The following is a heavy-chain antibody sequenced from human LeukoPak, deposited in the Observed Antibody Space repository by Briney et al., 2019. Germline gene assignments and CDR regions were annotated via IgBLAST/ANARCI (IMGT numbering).Heavy chain of an antibody. CDR3: ASPGGANFDY. J-gene: IGHJ4*02. Sequence: PSETLSLTCTVSGGSISSSSYYWGWIRQPPGKGLEWIGSIYYSGSTYYNPSLKSRVTISVDTSKNQFSLKLSSVTAADTAVYYCASPGGANFDYWGQGTLVTVSS. CDR2: IYYSGST. D-gene: IGHD3-10*01. V-gene: IGHV4-39*01. CDR1: GGSISSSSYY.